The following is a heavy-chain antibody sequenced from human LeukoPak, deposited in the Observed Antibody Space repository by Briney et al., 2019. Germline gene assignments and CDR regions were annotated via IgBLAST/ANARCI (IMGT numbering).Heavy chain of an antibody. CDR2: IHHSGST. CDR1: GFTFSNDW. J-gene: IGHJ4*02. D-gene: IGHD3-9*01. CDR3: ARAAGNDIPDY. V-gene: IGHV4-34*01. Sequence: GSLRLSCAASGFTFSNDWMCWVRQAPGKGLEWIGEIHHSGSTNYNPSLMSRVTISVDTSKNHFSLELNSVTAADTAVYYCARAAGNDIPDYWGQGTLVTVSS.